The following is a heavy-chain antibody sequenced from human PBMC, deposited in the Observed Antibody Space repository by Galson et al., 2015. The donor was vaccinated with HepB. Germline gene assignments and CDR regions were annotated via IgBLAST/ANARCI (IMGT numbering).Heavy chain of an antibody. CDR2: ISSSGNYI. CDR1: GFTFSSDS. CDR3: ARDVVTMVRGAPTLNGMDV. D-gene: IGHD3-10*01. J-gene: IGHJ6*02. V-gene: IGHV3-21*01. Sequence: SLRLSCAASGFTFSSDSMNWVRQAPGKGLEWVSSISSSGNYIYYADSVKGRFTISRDNAKNSLYLQMNSLGAEDTALYFCARDVVTMVRGAPTLNGMDVWGQGTTVTVSS.